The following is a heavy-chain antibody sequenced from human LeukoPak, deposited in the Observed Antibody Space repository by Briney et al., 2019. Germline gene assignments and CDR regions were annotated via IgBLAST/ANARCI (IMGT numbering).Heavy chain of an antibody. V-gene: IGHV1-2*02. J-gene: IGHJ4*02. CDR1: GYTFTDYY. CDR3: ARANFLYCSSTTCLFDY. CDR2: INPNDGDT. D-gene: IGHD2-2*01. Sequence: GASVKVSCKASGYTFTDYYMHWVRQAPGQGVEWMGWINPNDGDTNYAQKFQGRVTMTRDTSISTAHMEVGRLRSDDTAVYYCARANFLYCSSTTCLFDYWGQGTLVTVSS.